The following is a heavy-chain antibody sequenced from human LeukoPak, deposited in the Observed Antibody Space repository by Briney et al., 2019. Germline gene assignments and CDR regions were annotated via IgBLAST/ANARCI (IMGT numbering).Heavy chain of an antibody. Sequence: ASVEVSCKASGYTFTSYDINWVRQATGQGLEWMGWMNPNSGNTGYAQKFQGRVTMTRNTSISTAYMELSSLRSEDTAVYYCARGRHYYYYMGVWGKGTTVTVSS. J-gene: IGHJ6*03. V-gene: IGHV1-8*01. CDR2: MNPNSGNT. CDR3: ARGRHYYYYMGV. CDR1: GYTFTSYD.